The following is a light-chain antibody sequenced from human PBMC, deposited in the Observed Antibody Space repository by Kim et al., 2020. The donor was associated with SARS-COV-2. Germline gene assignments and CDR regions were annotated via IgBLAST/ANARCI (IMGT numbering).Light chain of an antibody. CDR1: QSVISTY. V-gene: IGKV3-20*01. CDR2: GAS. CDR3: HYYGTSFLT. J-gene: IGKJ4*01. Sequence: SPGEGPTLSCRASQSVISTYLAWCQQKPGQAPRLLIYGASSRATGIPDRFSGSGSGTVFTLTISRLEPEDSAVYYCHYYGTSFLTFGGGTKVEIK.